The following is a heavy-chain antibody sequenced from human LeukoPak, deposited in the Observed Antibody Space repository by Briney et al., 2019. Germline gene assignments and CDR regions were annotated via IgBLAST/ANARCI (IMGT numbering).Heavy chain of an antibody. J-gene: IGHJ5*02. CDR3: ARGIGPP. Sequence: SQTLSLTCAISGDSVSSNSAAWNWIRQSPSRGLECLGRTYYRSKWYRDYALSVKSRITINPDTSKTQFSLHLNSVTPEDTAVYYCARGIGPPWGQGTLVTVSS. CDR1: GDSVSSNSAA. D-gene: IGHD2-15*01. V-gene: IGHV6-1*01. CDR2: TYYRSKWYR.